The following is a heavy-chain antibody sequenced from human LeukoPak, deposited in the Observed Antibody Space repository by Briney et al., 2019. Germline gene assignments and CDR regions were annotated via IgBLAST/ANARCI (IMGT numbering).Heavy chain of an antibody. Sequence: PGGSLRLSGAASGFTFSNCAMSWVRQAPGKGLEWVSGISGSGVSTYYADSVKGRFTISRDNSKNTLYLQMNSLRAEDTAVYYCAKGNTLNYIYDAFDIWGQGTVVTVSS. CDR1: GFTFSNCA. CDR2: ISGSGVST. D-gene: IGHD1-7*01. V-gene: IGHV3-23*01. CDR3: AKGNTLNYIYDAFDI. J-gene: IGHJ3*02.